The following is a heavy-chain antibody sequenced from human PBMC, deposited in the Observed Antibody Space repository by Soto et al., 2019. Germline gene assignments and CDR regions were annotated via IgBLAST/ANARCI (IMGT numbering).Heavy chain of an antibody. Sequence: GGSLRLSCAASGFTFDDYAMHWVRQAPGKGLEWVSGISWNSGSIGYADSVKGRFTISRDNAKNSLYLQMNSLRAEDTALYYCAKGRCSSTSCYYAAFDIWGQGTMVTVSS. V-gene: IGHV3-9*01. D-gene: IGHD2-2*01. CDR2: ISWNSGSI. J-gene: IGHJ3*02. CDR3: AKGRCSSTSCYYAAFDI. CDR1: GFTFDDYA.